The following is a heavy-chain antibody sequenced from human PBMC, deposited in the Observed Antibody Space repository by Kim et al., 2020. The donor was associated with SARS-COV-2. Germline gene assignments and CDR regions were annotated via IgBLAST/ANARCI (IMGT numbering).Heavy chain of an antibody. Sequence: ASVKVSCKASGYTFTSYGISWVRQAPGQGLEWMVWISAYNGNTNYAQKLQGRVTMTTDTSTSTAYMGLRSLRSADTAVYYCARFGVAAAGTGRYYYYYGMDVWGQGTTVTVSS. V-gene: IGHV1-18*04. CDR2: ISAYNGNT. CDR3: ARFGVAAAGTGRYYYYYGMDV. CDR1: GYTFTSYG. J-gene: IGHJ6*02. D-gene: IGHD6-13*01.